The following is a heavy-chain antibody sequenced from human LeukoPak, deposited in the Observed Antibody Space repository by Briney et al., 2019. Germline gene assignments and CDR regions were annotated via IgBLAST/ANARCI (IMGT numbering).Heavy chain of an antibody. J-gene: IGHJ4*02. Sequence: GRSLRLSCAASGFTFSSYGMHWVRQAPGKGLEWVAVISYDGSNKYYADSVKGRFTISRDNSKNTLYLQMNSLRAEDTAVYHCAKLYGDYDYFDYWGQGTLVTVSS. D-gene: IGHD4-17*01. CDR1: GFTFSSYG. CDR3: AKLYGDYDYFDY. V-gene: IGHV3-30*18. CDR2: ISYDGSNK.